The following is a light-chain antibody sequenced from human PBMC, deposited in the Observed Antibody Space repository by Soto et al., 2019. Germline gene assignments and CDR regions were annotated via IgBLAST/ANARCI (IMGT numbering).Light chain of an antibody. CDR3: CSYAGRSTPYV. J-gene: IGLJ1*01. CDR2: EGS. CDR1: SSDVGNYKF. V-gene: IGLV2-23*01. Sequence: QSVLTQPASVSGSPGQSITISCTGTSSDVGNYKFVSWYQHHPGKAPKLMIYEGSKRPSGVSNRFSGSKSGNTASLTISGLQAEDEADYYCCSYAGRSTPYVFGTGTKLTVL.